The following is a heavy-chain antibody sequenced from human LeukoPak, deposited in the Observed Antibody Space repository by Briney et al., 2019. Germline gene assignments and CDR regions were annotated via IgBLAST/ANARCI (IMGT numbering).Heavy chain of an antibody. CDR2: SSACNGNT. Sequence: ASVKVSCKASGYTFTNYGISWVRQAPGRGLEWMGWSSACNGNTNYAQKFQGRITMTTDTSTSTAYMELRSLRSDDTAVYYCARDLKMGYSSGRYSWGTGSSNDYWGQGTLVTVSS. J-gene: IGHJ4*02. D-gene: IGHD6-19*01. CDR3: ARDLKMGYSSGRYSWGTGSSNDY. V-gene: IGHV1-18*01. CDR1: GYTFTNYG.